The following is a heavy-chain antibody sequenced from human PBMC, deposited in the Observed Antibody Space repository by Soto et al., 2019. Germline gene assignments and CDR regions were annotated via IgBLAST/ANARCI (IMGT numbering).Heavy chain of an antibody. D-gene: IGHD3-10*01. V-gene: IGHV4-38-2*01. Sequence: SETLSLTCAVSGYSISSGYYWGGIRQPPGKGLEWIGSIYHSGSTYYNPSLKSRVTISVDTSKNQFSLKLSSVTAADTAVYYCARGAGSSYYYYYYGMDVWGQGTTVTVSS. CDR3: ARGAGSSYYYYYYGMDV. J-gene: IGHJ6*02. CDR2: IYHSGST. CDR1: GYSISSGYY.